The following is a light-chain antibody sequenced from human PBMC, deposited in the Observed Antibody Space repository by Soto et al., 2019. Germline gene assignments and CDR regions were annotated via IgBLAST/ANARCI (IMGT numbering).Light chain of an antibody. J-gene: IGKJ4*01. CDR2: DAS. Sequence: EIVLTQSPATLSLSPGERATLSCRASQSVSSYLAWYQQKPGQAPRLLIYDASNRATGIPARFSGSGSGTDFTLTISSLEPEDFVVYYCQQRSKWPPESFGGGTKVEIK. CDR1: QSVSSY. CDR3: QQRSKWPPES. V-gene: IGKV3-11*01.